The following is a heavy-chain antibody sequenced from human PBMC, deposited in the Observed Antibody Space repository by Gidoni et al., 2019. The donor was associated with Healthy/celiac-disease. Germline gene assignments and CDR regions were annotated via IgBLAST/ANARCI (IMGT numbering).Heavy chain of an antibody. CDR1: GFTFSSYS. CDR2: ISSSSSYI. V-gene: IGHV3-21*01. CDR3: ARGHDYGDYGPN. D-gene: IGHD4-17*01. Sequence: EVQLVESGGGLVKPGGSLRRSCAASGFTFSSYSMNWVRQAPGKGLEWVSSISSSSSYIYYADSVKGRFTISRDNAKNSLYLQMNSLRAEDTAVYYCARGHDYGDYGPNWGQGTLVTVSS. J-gene: IGHJ4*02.